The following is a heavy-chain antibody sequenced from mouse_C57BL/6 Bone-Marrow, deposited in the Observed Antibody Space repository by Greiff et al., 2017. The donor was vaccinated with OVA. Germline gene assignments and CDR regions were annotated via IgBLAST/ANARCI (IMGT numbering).Heavy chain of an antibody. Sequence: VQLQQPGAELVKPGASVKMSCKASGYTFTSYWITWVKQRPGQGLEWIGDIYPGSGSTNYNEKFKSKATLTVDTSSSTAYLQLSSLTSEDSSLYYCSIDYVSSYYAFDYWGQGTSVTVSS. V-gene: IGHV1-55*01. J-gene: IGHJ4*01. CDR1: GYTFTSYW. D-gene: IGHD1-1*01. CDR2: IYPGSGST. CDR3: SIDYVSSYYAFDY.